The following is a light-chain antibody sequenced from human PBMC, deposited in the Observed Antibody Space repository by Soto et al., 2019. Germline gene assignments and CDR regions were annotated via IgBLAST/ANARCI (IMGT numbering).Light chain of an antibody. J-gene: IGKJ5*01. CDR1: QSVSSN. V-gene: IGKV3-15*01. Sequence: EIVMTQSPATLSVSPGERATLSCRASQSVSSNLAWYQQKPGQAPRLLIYGASTRATVIPARFSGSGSGTEFTLTISSLQSEDFAFYYCQQYNNWPPNFGQGTRLEIK. CDR3: QQYNNWPPN. CDR2: GAS.